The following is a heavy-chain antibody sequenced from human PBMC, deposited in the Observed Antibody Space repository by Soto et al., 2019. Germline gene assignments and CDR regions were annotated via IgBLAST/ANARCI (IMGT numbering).Heavy chain of an antibody. V-gene: IGHV3-30*18. CDR1: GFTFSSYG. J-gene: IGHJ6*02. CDR3: AKVRVPAAKDYYGMDV. D-gene: IGHD2-2*01. Sequence: QVQLVESGGGVVQPGRSLRLSCAASGFTFSSYGMHWVRQAPGKGLEWVAVISYDGSNKYYADSVKGRFTISRDNSKNTLYLQMNSLRAEDTAVYYCAKVRVPAAKDYYGMDVWGQGTTVTVSS. CDR2: ISYDGSNK.